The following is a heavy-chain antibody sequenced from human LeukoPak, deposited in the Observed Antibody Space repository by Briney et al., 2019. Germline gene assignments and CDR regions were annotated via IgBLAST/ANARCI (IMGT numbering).Heavy chain of an antibody. V-gene: IGHV4-4*07. CDR2: IYTSGST. Sequence: SETLSLTCTISGDSISYYYWSWIRQPAGKGLEWIGRIYTSGSTNYNPSLKSRVTISVDTSKNQFSLKLSSVTAADTAVYYCARVDGGYDGTDYWGQGTLVTVSS. CDR3: ARVDGGYDGTDY. CDR1: GDSISYYY. J-gene: IGHJ4*02. D-gene: IGHD5-12*01.